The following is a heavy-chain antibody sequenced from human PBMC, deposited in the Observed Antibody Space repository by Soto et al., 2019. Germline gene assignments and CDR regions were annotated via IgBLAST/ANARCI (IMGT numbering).Heavy chain of an antibody. J-gene: IGHJ4*02. CDR1: GGSISSYY. V-gene: IGHV4-59*01. CDR2: IYYSGST. Sequence: SETLSLTCTVSGGSISSYYWIWIRQPPGKGLEWIGYIYYSGSTNYNPSLKSRVTISVDTSKNQFSLKLSSVTAADTAVYYCARSILAYCGGDCYSYYFDYWGQGTLVTVSS. D-gene: IGHD2-21*02. CDR3: ARSILAYCGGDCYSYYFDY.